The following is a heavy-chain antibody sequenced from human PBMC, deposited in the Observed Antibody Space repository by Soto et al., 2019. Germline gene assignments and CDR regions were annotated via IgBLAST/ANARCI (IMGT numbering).Heavy chain of an antibody. CDR1: GYGFTTYG. CDR3: ARGRYGDY. Sequence: QVHLVQSGAEVKKPGASVKVSCKGSGYGFTTYGTTWGRQAPGQGLEWMAWISAHNGNTNYAQKLQGRVTVTRDTSTSTAYMELRSLRSDDTAVYYCARGRYGDYWGQGALVTVSS. CDR2: ISAHNGNT. D-gene: IGHD1-1*01. J-gene: IGHJ4*02. V-gene: IGHV1-18*01.